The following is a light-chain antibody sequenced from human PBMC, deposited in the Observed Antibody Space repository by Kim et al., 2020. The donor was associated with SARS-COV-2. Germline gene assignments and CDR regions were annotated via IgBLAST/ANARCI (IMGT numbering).Light chain of an antibody. J-gene: IGKJ3*01. CDR2: GAS. CDR3: QQYGSSSGFT. CDR1: QSVSSSY. V-gene: IGKV3-20*01. Sequence: EIVLTQSPGTLSLSPGERATLSCRASQSVSSSYIAWYQQKPGQAPWLLLYGASSRATGIPDRFSGSGSGTDFTLTISRLEPEDFAVYYCQQYGSSSGFTFGPGTKVDIK.